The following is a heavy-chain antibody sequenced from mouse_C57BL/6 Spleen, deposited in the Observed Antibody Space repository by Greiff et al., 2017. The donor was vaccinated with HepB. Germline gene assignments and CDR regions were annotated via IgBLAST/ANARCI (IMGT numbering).Heavy chain of an antibody. Sequence: VQLQQPGAELVKPGASVKLSCKASGYTFTSYWMQWVKQRPGQGLEWIGEIDPSDSYTNYNQKFKGKATLTVDTSSSTAYMQLSSLTSEASAVCYCANKALYYGSSPFAYWGQGTLVTVSA. CDR3: ANKALYYGSSPFAY. CDR2: IDPSDSYT. CDR1: GYTFTSYW. V-gene: IGHV1-50*01. D-gene: IGHD1-1*01. J-gene: IGHJ3*01.